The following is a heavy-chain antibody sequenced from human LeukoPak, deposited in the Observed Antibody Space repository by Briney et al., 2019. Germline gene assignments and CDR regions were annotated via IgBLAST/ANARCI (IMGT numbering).Heavy chain of an antibody. D-gene: IGHD1-26*01. J-gene: IGHJ3*02. CDR3: ARARAYSGSYFDAFDI. CDR1: AFTFSSYS. CDR2: ISSSSGYI. Sequence: GGSLRLSCAASAFTFSSYSMNWVRQAPGKGLEWVSSISSSSGYIYYADSVKGRFSISRDNAENSLYLQMDSLRVEDTAIYCCARARAYSGSYFDAFDIWGQGTTVTVSS. V-gene: IGHV3-21*01.